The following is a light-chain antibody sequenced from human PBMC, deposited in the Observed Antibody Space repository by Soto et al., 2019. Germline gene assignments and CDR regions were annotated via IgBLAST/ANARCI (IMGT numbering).Light chain of an antibody. CDR1: QGISNY. CDR2: DAS. J-gene: IGKJ3*01. V-gene: IGKV1-33*01. CDR3: QQYDNLPVT. Sequence: DIQMTQSPSSLSASVGDRVTITCQASQGISNYLNWYQQKPGKAPKLLIYDASNLETGVPSRFIGSGSGTDFTFTISSLQPEDIATYYCQQYDNLPVTFGPGTKVHIK.